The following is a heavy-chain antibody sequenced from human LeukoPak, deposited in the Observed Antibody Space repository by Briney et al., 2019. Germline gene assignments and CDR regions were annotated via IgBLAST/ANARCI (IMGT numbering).Heavy chain of an antibody. J-gene: IGHJ4*02. V-gene: IGHV3-15*01. CDR2: IKTKTDGDRT. D-gene: IGHD3-16*01. CDR3: VGGPARIRY. CDR1: GFTFSSAW. Sequence: GGSLRLSCVVSGFTFSSAWMSWIRQAPGKGLEWVGRIKTKTDGDRTDYAAPVEGRFTISRDDSKNTLSLQMNSLKTEDTAVYSCVGGPARIRYWAQGTLVTVSS.